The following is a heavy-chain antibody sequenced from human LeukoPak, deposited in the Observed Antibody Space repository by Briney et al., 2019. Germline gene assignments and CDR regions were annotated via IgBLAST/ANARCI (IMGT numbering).Heavy chain of an antibody. CDR3: ARDSSSWYYYYYYYMDV. V-gene: IGHV1-69*01. CDR1: GGTFSSYA. CDR2: IIPIFGTA. J-gene: IGHJ6*03. D-gene: IGHD6-13*01. Sequence: SVKVSCKASGGTFSSYAISWVRQAPGQGLEWMGGIIPIFGTANYAQKFQGRATITADESTSTAYMELSSLRSEDTAVYYCARDSSSWYYYYYYYMDVWGKGTTVTVSS.